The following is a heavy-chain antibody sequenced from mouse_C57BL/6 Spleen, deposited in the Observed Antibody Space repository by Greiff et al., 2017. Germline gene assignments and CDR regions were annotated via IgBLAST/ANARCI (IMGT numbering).Heavy chain of an antibody. CDR2: ISYDGSN. CDR3: ARDPGLYAMDY. V-gene: IGHV3-6*01. Sequence: EVQLVESGPGLVKPSQSLSLTCSVTGYSITSGYYWNWIRQFPGNKLEWMGYISYDGSNNYNPSLKNRISITRDTSKNQFFLKLNSVTTEDTSTYYCARDPGLYAMDYWGQGTSVTVSS. J-gene: IGHJ4*01. CDR1: GYSITSGYY.